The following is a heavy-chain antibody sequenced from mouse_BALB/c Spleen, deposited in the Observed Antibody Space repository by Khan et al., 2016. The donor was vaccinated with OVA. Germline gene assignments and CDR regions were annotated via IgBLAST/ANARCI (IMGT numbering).Heavy chain of an antibody. J-gene: IGHJ1*01. D-gene: IGHD2-1*01. CDR2: VSSGSSTI. CDR1: GFTFSSFG. CDR3: ARSGGNFHWYFDV. Sequence: EVELVESGGGLVQPGGSRKLSCAASGFTFSSFGMHWVRQAPKKGLEWVAYVSSGSSTIYYVDTVKGRFPISRDNPKNTLSLQMTSLRSEDTAMYYCARSGGNFHWYFDVWGAGTSVTVSS. V-gene: IGHV5-17*02.